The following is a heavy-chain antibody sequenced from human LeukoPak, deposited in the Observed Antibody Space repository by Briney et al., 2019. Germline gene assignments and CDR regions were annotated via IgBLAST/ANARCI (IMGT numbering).Heavy chain of an antibody. Sequence: SETLSLTCTVSGGSISSSSYYWGWLRQPPGKGLEWIGSIYYSGSTYYNPSLKSPVPISVDTSKNQFSLKLSSVTAADTGVYYCARAEYSSSYFYYYYYMDVWGKGTTVTVSS. D-gene: IGHD6-6*01. J-gene: IGHJ6*03. CDR1: GGSISSSSYY. CDR3: ARAEYSSSYFYYYYYMDV. CDR2: IYYSGST. V-gene: IGHV4-39*07.